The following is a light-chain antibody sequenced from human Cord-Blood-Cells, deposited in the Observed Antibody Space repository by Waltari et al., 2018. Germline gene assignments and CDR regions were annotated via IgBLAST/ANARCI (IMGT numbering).Light chain of an antibody. V-gene: IGLV2-23*01. CDR3: CSYAGSSTPVV. CDR2: EGS. J-gene: IGLJ2*01. Sequence: QSALTQPASVSGSPGQSITISCTGTSSDVGSYTLVSWYQQHPGKAPKLMIYEGSKRPSGVSNRFSGAKSGNTASRTISGRQAEDEADYYCCSYAGSSTPVVFGGGTKLTVL. CDR1: SSDVGSYTL.